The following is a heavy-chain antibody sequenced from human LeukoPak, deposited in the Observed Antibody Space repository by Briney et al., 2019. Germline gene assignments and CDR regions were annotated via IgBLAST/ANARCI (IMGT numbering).Heavy chain of an antibody. CDR3: ARIRITMIVGLASRFDY. CDR2: IKQDGSEK. J-gene: IGHJ4*02. CDR1: GFTFSSYA. Sequence: GGSLRLSCAASGFTFSSYAMHWVRQAPGKGLEWVANIKQDGSEKYYVDSVKGRFTISRDNAKNSLYLQMNSLRAEDTAVYYCARIRITMIVGLASRFDYWGQGTLVTVSS. V-gene: IGHV3-7*01. D-gene: IGHD3-22*01.